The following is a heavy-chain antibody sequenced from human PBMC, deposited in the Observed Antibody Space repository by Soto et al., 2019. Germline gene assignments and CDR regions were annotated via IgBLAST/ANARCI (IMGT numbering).Heavy chain of an antibody. J-gene: IGHJ4*02. Sequence: GGSLRLACAASGFTFSSYSMNWVRKAPGKGLEWVSYISSSSSTIYYGDSVKGRSTISRDNAKNSLYLQMNSLRGEDTAVYYCAVDLGRYCSSSSCPPTPDYWGQGTLVTVSS. V-gene: IGHV3-48*01. CDR2: ISSSSSTI. CDR3: AVDLGRYCSSSSCPPTPDY. D-gene: IGHD2-15*01. CDR1: GFTFSSYS.